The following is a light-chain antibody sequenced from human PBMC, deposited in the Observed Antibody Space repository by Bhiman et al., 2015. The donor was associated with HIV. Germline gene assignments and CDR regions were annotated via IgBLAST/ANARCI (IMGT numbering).Light chain of an antibody. J-gene: IGLJ2*01. V-gene: IGLV1-51*02. CDR2: ENN. CDR1: SSNIGNNY. CDR3: GTWDSSLSAVV. Sequence: QSVLTQPPSVSAAPGQKVTISCSGSSSNIGNNYVSWYQQLPGTAPKLLIYENNKRPSGIPDRFSGSKSGTSATLGITGLQTGDEADYYCGTWDSSLSAVVFGGGDQADRP.